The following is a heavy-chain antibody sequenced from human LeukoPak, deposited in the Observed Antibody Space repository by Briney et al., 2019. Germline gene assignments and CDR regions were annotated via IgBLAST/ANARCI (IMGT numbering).Heavy chain of an antibody. D-gene: IGHD1-26*01. V-gene: IGHV4-59*11. CDR3: ARGARVGYYYYYYMDV. CDR2: IYYSGST. CDR1: GGSISSHY. Sequence: SETLSLTCTVSGGSISSHYWSWIRQPPAKGLEWIGYIYYSGSTNYNPSLKSRVTISVDTSKNQFSLKLSSVTAADTAVYYCARGARVGYYYYYYMDVWGKGTTVTVSS. J-gene: IGHJ6*03.